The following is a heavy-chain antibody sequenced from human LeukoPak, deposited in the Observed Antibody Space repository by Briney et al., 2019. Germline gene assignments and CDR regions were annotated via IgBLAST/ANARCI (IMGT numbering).Heavy chain of an antibody. D-gene: IGHD3-9*01. CDR3: ARLIGYSYYYYYYGMDV. Sequence: SETLSLTCAVYGGSFSGYYWSWIRQPPGKGLEWIGEINHSGSTNYNPSLKGRVTISVDTSKNQFSLKLSSVTAADTAVYYCARLIGYSYYYYYYGMDVWGQGTTVTVSS. CDR2: INHSGST. V-gene: IGHV4-34*01. J-gene: IGHJ6*02. CDR1: GGSFSGYY.